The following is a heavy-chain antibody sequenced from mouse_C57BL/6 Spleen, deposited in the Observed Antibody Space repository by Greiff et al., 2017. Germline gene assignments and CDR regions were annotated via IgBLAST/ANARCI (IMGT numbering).Heavy chain of an antibody. CDR1: GYTFTSYW. V-gene: IGHV1-64*01. CDR3: AREVLRRDEGS. J-gene: IGHJ2*01. Sequence: VQLQQPGAELVKPGASVKLSCKASGYTFTSYWMHWVKQRPGQGLEWIGMIHPNSGSTNYNEKFKSKATLTVDKSSSTAYMQLSSLTSEDSAVYDSAREVLRRDEGSWGKGTTLTVSS. D-gene: IGHD2-4*01. CDR2: IHPNSGST.